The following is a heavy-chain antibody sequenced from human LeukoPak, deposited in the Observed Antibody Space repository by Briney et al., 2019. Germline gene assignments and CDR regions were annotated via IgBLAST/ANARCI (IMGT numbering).Heavy chain of an antibody. CDR3: ARGGYYHYYMDV. Sequence: SETLSLTCAVYGGSFSGYYWSWIRQPPGKGLEWIGEINHSGSTNYNPSLKSRVTISVDTSKNQFSLKLSSVTAADTAVYYCARGGYYHYYMDVWGKGTTVTVSS. CDR1: GGSFSGYY. CDR2: INHSGST. J-gene: IGHJ6*03. V-gene: IGHV4-34*01.